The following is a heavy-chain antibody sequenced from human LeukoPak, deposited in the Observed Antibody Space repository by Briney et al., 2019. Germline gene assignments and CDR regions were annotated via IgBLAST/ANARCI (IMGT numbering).Heavy chain of an antibody. CDR1: GGSINSSC. V-gene: IGHV4-34*01. CDR3: TSRQTYGILYTSSSCFDA. J-gene: IGHJ5*02. D-gene: IGHD2/OR15-2a*01. Sequence: SETLSLTCAVYGGSINSSCYYWGRQAPGKGLEWLGEVNQSGGRDYNPALESRVAISADASKKLCSLQVTSVAVSDTAVYFCTSRQTYGILYTSSSCFDAWGKGTLVSVSS. CDR2: VNQSGGR.